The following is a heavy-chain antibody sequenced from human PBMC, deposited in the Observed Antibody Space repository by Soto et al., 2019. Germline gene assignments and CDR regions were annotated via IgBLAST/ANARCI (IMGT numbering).Heavy chain of an antibody. CDR1: GYTFAHYG. CDR3: AKDRKYFRVLGNWFDS. Sequence: DALQVSCKASGYTFAHYGISWVRQAPGQGLEWMGWISGNNGATNYAPKMQGRVTMTIDTSTDTAYMDLRSLTSDDTAVYFCAKDRKYFRVLGNWFDSWGQGTLVTV. D-gene: IGHD2-2*01. V-gene: IGHV1-18*04. CDR2: ISGNNGAT. J-gene: IGHJ5*01.